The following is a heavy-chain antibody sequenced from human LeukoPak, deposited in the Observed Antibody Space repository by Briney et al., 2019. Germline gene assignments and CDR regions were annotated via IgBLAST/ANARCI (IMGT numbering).Heavy chain of an antibody. Sequence: PGGSLRLSCAASGFTFSNYEMNWVRQAPGKGLEWVSYISSIDSTIYYADSVKGRFTISRDNAKNSLYLQMNSLRAGDTAVYYCARGIAVAGPYYFDYWGRGTLVTVSS. V-gene: IGHV3-48*03. D-gene: IGHD6-19*01. CDR2: ISSIDSTI. CDR1: GFTFSNYE. J-gene: IGHJ4*02. CDR3: ARGIAVAGPYYFDY.